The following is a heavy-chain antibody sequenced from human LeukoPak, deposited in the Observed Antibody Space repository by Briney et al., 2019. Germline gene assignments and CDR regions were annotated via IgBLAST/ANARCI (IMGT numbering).Heavy chain of an antibody. J-gene: IGHJ6*03. V-gene: IGHV3-33*01. CDR3: ARDSSWGGWTSWPGGYYYYYMDV. D-gene: IGHD3-16*01. CDR1: GFTFSSYG. Sequence: GGSLRLSCAASGFTFSSYGMHWVRQAPGKGLEWVATIWYKGGNEYYADSVKGRFTISRDNSKDTLYLQMDSLRAEDTAVYYCARDSSWGGWTSWPGGYYYYYMDVWGKGTTVTVSS. CDR2: IWYKGGNE.